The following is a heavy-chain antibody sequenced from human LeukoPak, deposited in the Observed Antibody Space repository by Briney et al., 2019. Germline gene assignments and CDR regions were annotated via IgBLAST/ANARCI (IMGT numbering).Heavy chain of an antibody. V-gene: IGHV6-1*01. CDR3: AGRLTQYDCFDP. CDR1: GDSVSSNSVT. CDR2: TYYRSTWYN. J-gene: IGHJ5*02. Sequence: SQTLSLTFAISGDSVSSNSVTWNWIRQSPSRGLEWLGRTYYRSTWYNDYAVSVRGRITVNPDTSKSQFSLHLNSVTPEDTAVYYCAGRLTQYDCFDPWGQGILVTVSS. D-gene: IGHD2-2*01.